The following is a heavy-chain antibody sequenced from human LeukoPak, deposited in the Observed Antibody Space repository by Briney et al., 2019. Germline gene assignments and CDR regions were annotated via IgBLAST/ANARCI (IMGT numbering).Heavy chain of an antibody. V-gene: IGHV3-74*01. J-gene: IGHJ4*02. CDR3: ARGPGSSGGAYVGDY. D-gene: IGHD3-22*01. CDR2: IDGGGSSI. CDR1: GFTFSYHW. Sequence: GSLPLSFAASGFTFSYHWMHWVRPVPGKGPVWVSRIDGGGSSISYADSVKGRFSISRDNGKSNLYLHMNSLRVEDTGVYYCARGPGSSGGAYVGDYWGQGSLVTVSS.